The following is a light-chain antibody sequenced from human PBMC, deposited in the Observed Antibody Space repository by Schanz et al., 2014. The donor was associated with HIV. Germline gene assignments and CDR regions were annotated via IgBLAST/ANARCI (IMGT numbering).Light chain of an antibody. Sequence: QSALTQPPAASGSPGQSVTISCTEASGDVSVHNYVSWYQQHPGKASKLIIFDVSERPSAVPDRFSGSKSGNTASLTVSGLQAEDEADYYCSSYTSSSTLYVFGTGTKLTVL. CDR1: SGDVSVHNY. V-gene: IGLV2-8*01. CDR3: SSYTSSSTLYV. J-gene: IGLJ1*01. CDR2: DVS.